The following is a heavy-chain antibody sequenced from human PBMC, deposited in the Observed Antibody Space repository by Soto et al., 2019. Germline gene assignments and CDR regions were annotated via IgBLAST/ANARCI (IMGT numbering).Heavy chain of an antibody. D-gene: IGHD2-21*02. V-gene: IGHV4-39*01. Sequence: SDTLSLTCTVSGGSITTSSYYWDWILQPPGKGLEWIGSIYYSGSTYYNPSLKSRVTISVDTSKNQFSLKLSSVTAADMAVYYCARHGRIDYGGDSGFGYWGQGTLVT. CDR1: GGSITTSSYY. CDR3: ARHGRIDYGGDSGFGY. J-gene: IGHJ4*02. CDR2: IYYSGST.